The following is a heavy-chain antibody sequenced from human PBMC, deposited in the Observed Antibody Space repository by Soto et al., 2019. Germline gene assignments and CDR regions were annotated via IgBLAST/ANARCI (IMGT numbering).Heavy chain of an antibody. CDR1: GFTFSSYG. CDR2: IWYDGSNK. V-gene: IGHV3-33*01. CDR3: ARDSTGSYISWFDP. D-gene: IGHD3-10*01. Sequence: QVQLVESGGGVVQPGRSLRLSCAASGFTFSSYGMHWVRQAPGKGLEWVAVIWYDGSNKYYADSVKGRFTISRDNSKTTLYLQMNSLRAEGTAVYYCARDSTGSYISWFDPWGQGTLVTVSS. J-gene: IGHJ5*02.